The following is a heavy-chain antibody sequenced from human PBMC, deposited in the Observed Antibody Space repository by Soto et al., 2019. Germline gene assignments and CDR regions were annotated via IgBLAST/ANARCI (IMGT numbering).Heavy chain of an antibody. J-gene: IGHJ4*02. CDR1: RFTFSNYG. Sequence: QVQLVESGGGVVQPGRSLRLSCAASRFTFSNYGMHWVRQTPGKGLEWVAVISYDGSNKYYADSMKGRFTISRDNSKNTLYLQMNSLRAEETAVYYCGKGGCHYFDYWGQGTLVNVSS. V-gene: IGHV3-30*18. CDR3: GKGGCHYFDY. CDR2: ISYDGSNK. D-gene: IGHD6-19*01.